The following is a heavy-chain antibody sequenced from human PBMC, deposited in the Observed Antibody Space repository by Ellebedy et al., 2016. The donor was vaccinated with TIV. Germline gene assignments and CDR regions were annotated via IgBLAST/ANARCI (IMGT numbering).Heavy chain of an antibody. Sequence: ASVKVSCKTSGYVFAAYYIHWVRQAPGQGLEWMGWSNPDSGGTNFPQKFQGRVTMTRDTSVNTAYMELSRLQSDDTAIYYCARVLRATSGMDVWGQGTTVTVS. D-gene: IGHD4/OR15-4a*01. V-gene: IGHV1-2*02. CDR2: SNPDSGGT. CDR3: ARVLRATSGMDV. J-gene: IGHJ6*02. CDR1: GYVFAAYY.